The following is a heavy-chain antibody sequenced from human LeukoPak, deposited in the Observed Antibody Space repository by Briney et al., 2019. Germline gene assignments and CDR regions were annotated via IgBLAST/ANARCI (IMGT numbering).Heavy chain of an antibody. CDR2: ISGSGGST. CDR3: AKDQDIVVVPAAQD. Sequence: GGSLRLSCAASGFTFSSYAMSWVRQAPGKGLEWVSVISGSGGSTYYADSVKGRFTISRDNSKNTLYLQMNSLRAEDTAVYYCAKDQDIVVVPAAQDWGQGTLATVSS. J-gene: IGHJ4*02. D-gene: IGHD2-2*01. CDR1: GFTFSSYA. V-gene: IGHV3-23*01.